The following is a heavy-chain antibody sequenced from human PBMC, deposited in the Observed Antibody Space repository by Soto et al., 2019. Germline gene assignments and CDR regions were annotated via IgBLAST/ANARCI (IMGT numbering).Heavy chain of an antibody. D-gene: IGHD1-7*01. Sequence: PXGSLRLSCSASGFTCSSYGMHWVRQAPGKGLEWVAVISYDGSNKYYADSVKGRFTISRDNSKNTLYLQMNSLRAEDTAVYYCAKDRFITGTLYYFDYWGQGTLVTVSS. CDR1: GFTCSSYG. V-gene: IGHV3-30*18. CDR2: ISYDGSNK. CDR3: AKDRFITGTLYYFDY. J-gene: IGHJ4*02.